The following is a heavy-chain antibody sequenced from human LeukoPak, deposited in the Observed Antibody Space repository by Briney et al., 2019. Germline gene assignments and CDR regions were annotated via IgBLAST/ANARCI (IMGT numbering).Heavy chain of an antibody. CDR1: GGTFSSYA. Sequence: GASXXVSCKASGGTFSSYAISWVRQAPGQGLEWMGRIIPIFGTANYAQKFQGRVTITTDESTSTAYMELSSLRSEDTAVYYCARDRSSWGDGWFDPWGQGTLVTVSS. J-gene: IGHJ5*02. D-gene: IGHD6-13*01. CDR2: IIPIFGTA. V-gene: IGHV1-69*05. CDR3: ARDRSSWGDGWFDP.